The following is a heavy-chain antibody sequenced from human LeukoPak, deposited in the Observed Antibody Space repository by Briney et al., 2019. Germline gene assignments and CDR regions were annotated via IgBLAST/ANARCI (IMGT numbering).Heavy chain of an antibody. CDR3: AGGMATINGPFDY. D-gene: IGHD5-24*01. Sequence: EESLKISCKGFGYSFISYWIAWVRQMPGKGLEWMGIIYPGDSDTRYSPSFQGQITISTDKSISTAFLQWSTLKASDTAMYYCAGGMATINGPFDYWGQGTLVTVSS. CDR1: GYSFISYW. J-gene: IGHJ4*02. CDR2: IYPGDSDT. V-gene: IGHV5-51*01.